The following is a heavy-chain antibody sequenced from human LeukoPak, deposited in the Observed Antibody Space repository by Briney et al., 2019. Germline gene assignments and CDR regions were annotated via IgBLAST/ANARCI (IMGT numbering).Heavy chain of an antibody. CDR1: GFSVTSNH. CDR3: ARDSSSYYFDY. V-gene: IGHV3-66*01. D-gene: IGHD6-6*01. Sequence: GGSLRLSWAASGFSVTSNHMNWVRQAPGKGLEWVSIIYTGGTTHYADSLNDRFTISRDDSINTLYLQMNSLRAEDTAVYYCARDSSSYYFDYWGQGTQVTVSS. CDR2: IYTGGTT. J-gene: IGHJ4*02.